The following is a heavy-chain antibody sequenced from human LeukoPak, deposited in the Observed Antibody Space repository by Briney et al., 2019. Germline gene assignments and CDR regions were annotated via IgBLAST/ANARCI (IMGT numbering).Heavy chain of an antibody. CDR1: GFTFSSYA. Sequence: GGPLRLSCAASGFTFSSYAMQWVRQAPGKGLEWVAVISYDGSNKYYADSVKGRFTISRDNSKNTLYLQMNSLRAEDTAVYYCAKFSPTVGLDYWGQGTLVTVSS. CDR2: ISYDGSNK. V-gene: IGHV3-30-3*02. CDR3: AKFSPTVGLDY. D-gene: IGHD3/OR15-3a*01. J-gene: IGHJ4*02.